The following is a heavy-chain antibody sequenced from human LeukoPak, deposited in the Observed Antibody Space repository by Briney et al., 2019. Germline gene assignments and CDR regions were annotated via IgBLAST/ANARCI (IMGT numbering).Heavy chain of an antibody. CDR3: ARGPWSNGDRHGMDV. Sequence: ASVKVSCKASGGTFSSYAISWVRQAPGQGLEWMGGIIPIFGTANYPQKFQGRVTITADESTSTAYMELRSLRSDDTAVYYCARGPWSNGDRHGMDVWGQGTTVTVSS. V-gene: IGHV1-69*13. D-gene: IGHD4-17*01. CDR2: IIPIFGTA. J-gene: IGHJ6*02. CDR1: GGTFSSYA.